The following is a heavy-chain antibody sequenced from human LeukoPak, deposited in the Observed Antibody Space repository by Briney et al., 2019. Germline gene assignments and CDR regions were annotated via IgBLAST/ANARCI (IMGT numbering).Heavy chain of an antibody. CDR3: ARDRRRWELLL. V-gene: IGHV3-7*01. CDR2: TNQDGSGK. J-gene: IGHJ4*02. CDR1: GFIFSSYW. D-gene: IGHD1-26*01. Sequence: GGSLRLSCAASGFIFSSYWMGWVRQAPGKGLEWVANTNQDGSGKYYVDSVKGRFTISRDNSRNSLYLQMNSLRAEDTAVYYCARDRRRWELLLWGQGTLVTVSS.